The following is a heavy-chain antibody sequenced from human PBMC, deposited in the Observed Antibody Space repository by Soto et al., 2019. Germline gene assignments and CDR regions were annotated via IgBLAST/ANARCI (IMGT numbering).Heavy chain of an antibody. J-gene: IGHJ2*01. CDR2: IGTPDQT. D-gene: IGHD3-9*01. CDR3: ARDNSDYDILTGYSHYWYFDL. CDR1: GLSFSVYA. V-gene: IGHV3-21*01. Sequence: PGGSLRLSCVDSGLSFSVYAFNWVRQAPGKGLEWVSTIGTPDQTYYADSVKGRFTISRDNAKNSLYLQMNSLRAEDTAVYYCARDNSDYDILTGYSHYWYFDLWGRGTLVTVSS.